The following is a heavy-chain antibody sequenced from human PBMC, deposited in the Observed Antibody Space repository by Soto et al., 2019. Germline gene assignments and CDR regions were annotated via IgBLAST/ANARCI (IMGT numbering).Heavy chain of an antibody. Sequence: QIQLLQSGAEVKKPGASVKVTCKASGYTFRNLVTSGGGQPPGQGLEWMGWISAYNANANYAQKFQGRLTMTADTSTSTAYMELRSLRSDDTAVYYCARENSYFDYWGQGTLVTVSS. CDR3: ARENSYFDY. J-gene: IGHJ4*02. V-gene: IGHV1-18*01. CDR1: GYTFRNLV. CDR2: ISAYNANA.